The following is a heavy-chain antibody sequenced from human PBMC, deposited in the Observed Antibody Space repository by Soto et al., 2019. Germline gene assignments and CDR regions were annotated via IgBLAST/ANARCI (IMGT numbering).Heavy chain of an antibody. V-gene: IGHV1-69*13. J-gene: IGHJ6*02. Sequence: ASVKVSCKASGGTFSSYAISWVRQAPGQGLEWMGGIIPIFGTANYAQKFKGRVTITADESTSTAYMELSSLRSEDTGVYHCASKLPHTILRYLEYYGMDVWGQGNTVSVSS. CDR2: IIPIFGTA. CDR3: ASKLPHTILRYLEYYGMDV. CDR1: GGTFSSYA. D-gene: IGHD3-3*01.